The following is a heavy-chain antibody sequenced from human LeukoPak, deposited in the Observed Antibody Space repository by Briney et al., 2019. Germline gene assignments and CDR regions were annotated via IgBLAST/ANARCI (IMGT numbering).Heavy chain of an antibody. CDR2: VNHRGTK. CDR3: ARSYYYDGFDYSLGF. CDR1: GGSFSDYY. J-gene: IGHJ4*02. V-gene: IGHV4-34*01. Sequence: SETLSLTCAVYGGSFSDYYWTWVRQPPGKGLEWIGEVNHRGTKRYNLSLKSRLTISIDASKSQFSLKLSSETAADTAKYYCARSYYYDGFDYSLGFWGQGTLVTVSS. D-gene: IGHD3-10*01.